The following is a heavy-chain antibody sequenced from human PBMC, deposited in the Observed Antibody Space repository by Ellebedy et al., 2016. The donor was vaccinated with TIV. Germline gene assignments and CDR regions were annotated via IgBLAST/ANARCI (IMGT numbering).Heavy chain of an antibody. CDR1: GFTFSSYW. D-gene: IGHD3-22*01. CDR2: INSDGTSL. V-gene: IGHV3-74*01. J-gene: IGHJ4*02. CDR3: ARAVWNYYDSSGSGY. Sequence: GESLKISXAASGFTFSSYWLHWVRHVPGKGLVWVSRINSDGTSLSYADSVQGRFTISRDNAKNTLYLQMNSLRAEDSAVYYCARAVWNYYDSSGSGYWGQGTLVTVSS.